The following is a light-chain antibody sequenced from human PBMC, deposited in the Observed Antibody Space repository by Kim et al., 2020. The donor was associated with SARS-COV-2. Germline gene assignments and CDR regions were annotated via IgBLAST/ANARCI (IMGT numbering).Light chain of an antibody. CDR1: GSEVGASNS. J-gene: IGLJ2*01. CDR3: ASYAVGNIVV. V-gene: IGLV2-11*01. CDR2: EVN. Sequence: GQSVPISGTGTGSEVGASNSVSWYPHHPGRAPLFIIYEVNRQPSGVPDRCSGSKSGNTASLTISALQAEEEATYYCASYAVGNIVVFGGGTQLTVL.